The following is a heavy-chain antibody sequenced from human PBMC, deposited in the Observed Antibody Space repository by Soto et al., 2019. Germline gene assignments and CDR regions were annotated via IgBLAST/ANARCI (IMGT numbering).Heavy chain of an antibody. Sequence: GGSLRLSCAASGFTFSSYAMHWVRQAPGKGLEWVAVISYDGSNKYYADSVKGRFTISRDNSKNTLYLQMNSLRAEDTAVYYCARDQTLSIAARRPLSYFQHWGQGTLVTVSS. CDR3: ARDQTLSIAARRPLSYFQH. CDR2: ISYDGSNK. CDR1: GFTFSSYA. V-gene: IGHV3-30-3*01. J-gene: IGHJ1*01. D-gene: IGHD6-6*01.